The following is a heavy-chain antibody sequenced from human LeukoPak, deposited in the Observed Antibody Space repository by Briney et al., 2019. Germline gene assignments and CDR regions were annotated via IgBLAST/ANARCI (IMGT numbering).Heavy chain of an antibody. J-gene: IGHJ3*02. CDR1: GFTVSSNY. CDR3: ARAQDWEVPYRAGAFDI. V-gene: IGHV3-66*01. CDR2: IYSGGST. D-gene: IGHD1-26*01. Sequence: PGGSLRLSCAASGFTVSSNYMSWVRQAPGKGLEWVSVIYSGGSTYYADSVKGRFTISRDNSKNTLYLQMNSLRAEDTAVYYCARAQDWEVPYRAGAFDIWGQGTMVTVSS.